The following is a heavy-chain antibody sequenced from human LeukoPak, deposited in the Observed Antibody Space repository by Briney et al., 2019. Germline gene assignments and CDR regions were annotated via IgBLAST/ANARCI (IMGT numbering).Heavy chain of an antibody. CDR2: IYSGGST. V-gene: IGHV3-66*01. D-gene: IGHD3-10*01. Sequence: GGSLRLSCAASGFTVSSNYMSWVRQAPGKGLEWVSVIYSGGSTYYADSVKGRFTISRDNSKNTLYLQMNSLRAEDTAVYYCARGYGSGSSYFDLWGRGTLVTVSS. CDR1: GFTVSSNY. J-gene: IGHJ2*01. CDR3: ARGYGSGSSYFDL.